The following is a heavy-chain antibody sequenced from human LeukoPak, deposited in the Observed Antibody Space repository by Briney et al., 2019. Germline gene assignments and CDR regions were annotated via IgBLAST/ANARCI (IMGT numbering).Heavy chain of an antibody. CDR3: ARATYGMDV. CDR2: INHSGST. CDR1: GGSISSYY. J-gene: IGHJ6*02. Sequence: PSETLSLTCTVSGGSISSYYWSWLRQPPGKGLEWIGEINHSGSTNYNPSLKSRVTISVDTSKNQFSLKLSSVTAADTAVYYCARATYGMDVWGQGTTVTVSS. V-gene: IGHV4-34*01.